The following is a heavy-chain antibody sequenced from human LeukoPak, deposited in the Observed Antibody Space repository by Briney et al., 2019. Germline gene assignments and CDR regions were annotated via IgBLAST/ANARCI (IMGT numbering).Heavy chain of an antibody. CDR1: GGSISSYY. J-gene: IGHJ3*02. V-gene: IGHV4-4*07. D-gene: IGHD5-24*01. Sequence: PSETLSLTCTVSGGSISSYYWSWIRQPAGKGLEWIGRIYTSGSTNYNPSLKSRVTMSVDTSKNQFSLKLGSVTAADTAVYYCARDGAPGVEMATINAFDIWGQGTMVTVSS. CDR3: ARDGAPGVEMATINAFDI. CDR2: IYTSGST.